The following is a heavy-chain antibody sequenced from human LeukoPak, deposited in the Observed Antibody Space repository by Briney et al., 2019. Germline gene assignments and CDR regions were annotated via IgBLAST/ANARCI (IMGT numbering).Heavy chain of an antibody. CDR1: GYTFTGYH. V-gene: IGHV1-2*02. Sequence: ASVKVSCKSSGYTFTGYHMHWVRQAPGQGLEWMGWINPRSGDTKYAQKFQGRVSMTGDTATNTACMELSSLRFDDSAVYYCARVGSTGWFEAYWGQGTLVTVSS. J-gene: IGHJ4*02. CDR2: INPRSGDT. CDR3: ARVGSTGWFEAY. D-gene: IGHD6-19*01.